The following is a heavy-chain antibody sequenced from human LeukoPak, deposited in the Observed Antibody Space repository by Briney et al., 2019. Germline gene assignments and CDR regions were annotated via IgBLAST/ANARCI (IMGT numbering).Heavy chain of an antibody. CDR3: ARDYGFDYGDYSMDV. D-gene: IGHD4-17*01. Sequence: PGGSLRLSCVASGFTFSSYAMHWVRQAPGKGLEWVAVISYDGSNKYYADSVKGRFTISRDNSKNTLYLQMNSLRAEDTAVYYCARDYGFDYGDYSMDVWGQGTTVTVSS. J-gene: IGHJ6*03. V-gene: IGHV3-30-3*01. CDR1: GFTFSSYA. CDR2: ISYDGSNK.